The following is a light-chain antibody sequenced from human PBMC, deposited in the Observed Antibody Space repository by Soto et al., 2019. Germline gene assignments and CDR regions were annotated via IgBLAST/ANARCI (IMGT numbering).Light chain of an antibody. CDR1: SSDVGSYNY. CDR2: EVN. J-gene: IGLJ2*01. V-gene: IGLV2-14*01. CDR3: SSYTTSSTLV. Sequence: QSALTQPASVSGSPGQSITISCTGTSSDVGSYNYVSWYQQHPNKAPKLMIYEVNNRPSGVSNRFSGSKSGNTASLTISGLQAEDEADYYCSSYTTSSTLVFGGGTQLTVL.